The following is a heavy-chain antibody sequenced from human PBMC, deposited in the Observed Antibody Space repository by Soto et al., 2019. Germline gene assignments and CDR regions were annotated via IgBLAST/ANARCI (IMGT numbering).Heavy chain of an antibody. D-gene: IGHD6-19*01. CDR2: IYHSGST. Sequence: PSETLSLTCAVSGYSISSGYYWGWIRQPPGKGLEWIGSIYHSGSTYYNPSLKSRVTISVDTSKNQFSLKLSSVTAADTAVYYCARVVAVAGFDYWGQATLVTVS. V-gene: IGHV4-38-2*01. CDR1: GYSISSGYY. CDR3: ARVVAVAGFDY. J-gene: IGHJ4*02.